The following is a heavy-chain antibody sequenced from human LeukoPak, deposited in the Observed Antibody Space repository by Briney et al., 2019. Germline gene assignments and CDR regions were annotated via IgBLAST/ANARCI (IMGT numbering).Heavy chain of an antibody. D-gene: IGHD6-13*01. V-gene: IGHV4-39*01. J-gene: IGHJ5*02. Sequence: PSETLSLTCTVSGGSISSSSYYWGWIRQPPGKGLEWIGSIYYSGSTYYNPSLKSRVPISVDTSKNHFSLKLSSVTAADTAVYYCARHGSRAAAGYNWFDPWGQGTLVTVSS. CDR3: ARHGSRAAAGYNWFDP. CDR2: IYYSGST. CDR1: GGSISSSSYY.